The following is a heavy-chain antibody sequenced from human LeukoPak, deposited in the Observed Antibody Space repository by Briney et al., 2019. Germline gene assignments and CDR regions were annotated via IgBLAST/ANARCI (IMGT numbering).Heavy chain of an antibody. CDR1: GGPISSSGYY. CDR3: ASTEQQLSY. J-gene: IGHJ4*02. D-gene: IGHD6-13*01. Sequence: PSETLSLTCTVSGGPISSSGYYWGWIRQPPGKGLEWIGSIYYSRSTYYNPSLKSRVTISVDTSKNQFSLKLSSVTAADTAVYYCASTEQQLSYWGQGTLVTVSS. V-gene: IGHV4-39*01. CDR2: IYYSRST.